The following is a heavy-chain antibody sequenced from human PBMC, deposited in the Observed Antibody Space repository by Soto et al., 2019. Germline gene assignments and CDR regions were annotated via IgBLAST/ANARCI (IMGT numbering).Heavy chain of an antibody. CDR1: GGSISSGGYY. J-gene: IGHJ4*02. CDR3: ARDTFQYYYDSSGYYCGWGGFDY. D-gene: IGHD3-22*01. CDR2: IYYSGST. V-gene: IGHV4-31*03. Sequence: SETLSLTCTVSGGSISSGGYYWSWIRQHPGKGLEWIGYIYYSGSTYYNPSLKSRVTISVDTSKNQFSLKLSSVTAADTAVYYCARDTFQYYYDSSGYYCGWGGFDYWGQGTLVTVSS.